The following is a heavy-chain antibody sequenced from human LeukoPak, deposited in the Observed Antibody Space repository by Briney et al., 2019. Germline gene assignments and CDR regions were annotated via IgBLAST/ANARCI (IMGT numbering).Heavy chain of an antibody. CDR2: ISYDGSNK. CDR1: GFTFSSYA. D-gene: IGHD3-3*01. J-gene: IGHJ4*02. Sequence: GRSLRLSCAASGFTFSSYAMHWVRQAPGKGLEWVAVISYDGSNKYYADSVKGRFTISRDNSKNTLYLQMNSLRAEDTAVYYGARFGDYDFWSGYSVDYWGQGTLVTVSS. CDR3: ARFGDYDFWSGYSVDY. V-gene: IGHV3-30-3*01.